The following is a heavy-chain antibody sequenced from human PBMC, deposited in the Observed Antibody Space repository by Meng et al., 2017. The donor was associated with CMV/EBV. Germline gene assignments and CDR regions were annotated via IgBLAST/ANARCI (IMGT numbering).Heavy chain of an antibody. J-gene: IGHJ3*01. Sequence: GESLKISCAASGFTFSNYDMHLVRPATGKGLEWVSSIGTAGDTYYPGSVKGRFSISRENAKNSLYLQINSLRAGDTAVYYCARGASSTDAFDFWGPGTVVTVSS. D-gene: IGHD6-6*01. CDR1: GFTFSNYD. V-gene: IGHV3-13*01. CDR3: ARGASSTDAFDF. CDR2: IGTAGDT.